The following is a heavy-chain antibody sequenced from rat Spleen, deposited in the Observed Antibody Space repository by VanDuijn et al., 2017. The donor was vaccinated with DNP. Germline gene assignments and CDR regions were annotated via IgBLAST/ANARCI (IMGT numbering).Heavy chain of an antibody. J-gene: IGHJ1*01. CDR1: GFTFSNYG. CDR2: ITNSGGST. V-gene: IGHV5S13*01. CDR3: VSPDYYDGSYPFF. D-gene: IGHD1-12*02. Sequence: EVQLVESGGGLVQPGRSLKLSCAASGFTFSNYGMAWVRQAPTKGLEWVASITNSGGSTYYRDSVKGRFTISRDNAKSTLYLQMNSLRSEDMATYYCVSPDYYDGSYPFFWGPGTMVTVSS.